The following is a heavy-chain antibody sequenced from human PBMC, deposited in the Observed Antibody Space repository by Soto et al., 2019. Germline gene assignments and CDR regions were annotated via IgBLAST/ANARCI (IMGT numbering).Heavy chain of an antibody. D-gene: IGHD6-13*01. J-gene: IGHJ5*02. Sequence: GGSLRLSCAASGFTFRSFTMNWVRQAPGKGLEWVSTTSSNSAYIYYTDALRGRFTISRDNAKNSLHLQMNSLRAEDTAVYYCTRDASRDSSARGWFDPWGPGTLVTVSS. CDR2: TSSNSAYI. V-gene: IGHV3-21*01. CDR3: TRDASRDSSARGWFDP. CDR1: GFTFRSFT.